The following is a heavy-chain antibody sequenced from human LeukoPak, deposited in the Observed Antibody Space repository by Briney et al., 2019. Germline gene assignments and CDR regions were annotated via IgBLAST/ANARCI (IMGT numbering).Heavy chain of an antibody. J-gene: IGHJ3*02. CDR2: IYYSGST. V-gene: IGHV4-39*07. D-gene: IGHD5-24*01. CDR3: ARGHGWDAFDI. CDR1: GGSISSSSYY. Sequence: SETLSLTCTVSGGSISSSSYYWGWIRQPPGKGLEWIRSIYYSGSTYYNPSLKSRVTISVDTSKNQFSLKLSSVTAADTAVYYCARGHGWDAFDIWGQGTMVTVSS.